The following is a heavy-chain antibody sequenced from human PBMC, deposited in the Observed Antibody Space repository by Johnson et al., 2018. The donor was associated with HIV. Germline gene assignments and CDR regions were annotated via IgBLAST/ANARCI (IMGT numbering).Heavy chain of an antibody. CDR1: GFTVSNYY. D-gene: IGHD3-10*01. CDR3: TTGVFHAFDM. V-gene: IGHV3-74*02. J-gene: IGHJ3*02. Sequence: EVQLVESGGGLVQPGGSLRLSCAASGFTVSNYYMTWVRQSPGKGLEWVSRIVSDVSSAIYTDSVTGRFTISRDNTKNPVYLQMNSLRAEDTAVYYCTTGVFHAFDMWGQGTMVTVSS. CDR2: IVSDVSSA.